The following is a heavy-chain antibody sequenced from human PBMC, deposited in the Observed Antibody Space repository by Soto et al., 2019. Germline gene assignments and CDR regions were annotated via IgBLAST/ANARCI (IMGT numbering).Heavy chain of an antibody. CDR1: GGSISSNIYS. CDR3: ASQHYYARSGSYVVY. Sequence: QLQLQESGPGLVKPSETLSLTCTVSGGSISSNIYSWGWIRQPPGKGLEWIGNIHYSGSTYYDSPLQPPVTITIATSKNQFSLKLTSVTATDTAVYSCASQHYYARSGSYVVYWGQGTLVTVSS. J-gene: IGHJ4*02. CDR2: IHYSGST. V-gene: IGHV4-39*01. D-gene: IGHD3-22*01.